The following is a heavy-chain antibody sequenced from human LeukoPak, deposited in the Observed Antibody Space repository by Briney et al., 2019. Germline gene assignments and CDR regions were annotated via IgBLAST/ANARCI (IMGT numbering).Heavy chain of an antibody. D-gene: IGHD6-19*01. V-gene: IGHV3-23*01. CDR1: GFTFSTYS. J-gene: IGHJ4*02. CDR3: AKDVVPDSGWDLDH. CDR2: IYGSGERT. Sequence: PGGSLRLSCAASGFTFSTYSMTWVRQAPGKGREWGSNIYGSGERTFYADSVRGRFTVSRDNSKNPLYLEMNSLRAEDTAVYFCAKDVVPDSGWDLDHWGQGTLVTVSS.